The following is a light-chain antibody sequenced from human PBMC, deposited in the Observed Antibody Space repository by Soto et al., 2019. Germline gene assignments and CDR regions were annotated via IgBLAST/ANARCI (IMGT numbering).Light chain of an antibody. Sequence: EIVMTQSPATLSVSPGESATLSCRASQTITNNLAWYQQKPGQAPRLLIYGASTRATGFPARFSGSGSGTEFTLTISSLQSEDFAVYYCQQYNSWPPTWTFGQGTKVDIK. CDR1: QTITNN. CDR3: QQYNSWPPTWT. CDR2: GAS. J-gene: IGKJ1*01. V-gene: IGKV3-15*01.